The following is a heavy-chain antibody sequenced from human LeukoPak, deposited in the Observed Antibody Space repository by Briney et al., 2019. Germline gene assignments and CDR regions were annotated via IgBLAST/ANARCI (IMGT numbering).Heavy chain of an antibody. CDR1: GASISSYY. CDR3: ARDIYYYDSSGIYYYYGMDV. CDR2: IYYTEST. Sequence: SETLSLTCTVSGASISSYYWSWIRQPPGKGLEWIGYIYYTESTNYSPSLKSRVTISVDTSKNQFSLKLSSVTAADTAVYYCARDIYYYDSSGIYYYYGMDVWGQGTTVTVSS. D-gene: IGHD3-22*01. J-gene: IGHJ6*02. V-gene: IGHV4-59*12.